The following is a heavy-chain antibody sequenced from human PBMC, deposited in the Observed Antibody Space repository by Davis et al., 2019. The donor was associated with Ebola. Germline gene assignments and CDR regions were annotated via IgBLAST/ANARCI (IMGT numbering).Heavy chain of an antibody. D-gene: IGHD3-16*01. J-gene: IGHJ6*02. V-gene: IGHV3-21*01. CDR1: GFTFSTYS. CDR3: ARDRPLDFFFGDYYGMDV. Sequence: GGSLRLSCAASGFTFSTYSMSWVRQAPGKGLEWVSSIDSDSDYIYYADSAKGRFTISRDNAKNSLYLQMNSLRAEDTAVYYCARDRPLDFFFGDYYGMDVWGQGTTVTVSS. CDR2: IDSDSDYI.